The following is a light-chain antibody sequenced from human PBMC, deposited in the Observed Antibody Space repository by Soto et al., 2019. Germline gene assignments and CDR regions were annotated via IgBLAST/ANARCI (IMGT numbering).Light chain of an antibody. CDR3: QQYNYWPPWT. J-gene: IGKJ1*01. V-gene: IGKV3-15*01. Sequence: EVVMTQSPATLSVSPGERATLSCRASQSISSNLAWYQQKPGQAPRLLIYGASTRATGIPARFSGSVSGTVFTLTISSRQPEDFAVYYCQQYNYWPPWTFGQGTKVEIK. CDR1: QSISSN. CDR2: GAS.